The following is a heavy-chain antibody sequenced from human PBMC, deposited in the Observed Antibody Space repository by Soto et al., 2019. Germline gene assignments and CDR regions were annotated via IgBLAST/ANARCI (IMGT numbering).Heavy chain of an antibody. D-gene: IGHD3-16*01. J-gene: IGHJ6*02. V-gene: IGHV3-15*01. CDR1: GFTFSNAW. CDR2: IKSKTDGGTT. CDR3: TTDFSGGSYYYYGMDV. Sequence: PGGSLRLSCAASGFTFSNAWMSWVRQAPGKGLEWVGRIKSKTDGGTTDYAAPVKGRFTISRDDSKNTLYLQMNSLKTEDTAVYYCTTDFSGGSYYYYGMDVWGQGTTVTVSS.